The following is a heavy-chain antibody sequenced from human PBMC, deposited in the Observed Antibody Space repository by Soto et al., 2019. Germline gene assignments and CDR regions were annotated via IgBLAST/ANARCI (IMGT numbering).Heavy chain of an antibody. V-gene: IGHV4-59*08. CDR2: IYYTGTT. Sequence: SETLSLTCTVSGGSIKSSYWSWVRQPPGKGLEWIGYIYYTGTTNSNPSLKSRVTISADTSRNLFSLKVVSVTPSDTAVYFCARALSGGSSRYELDSWGPGTMVTVSS. D-gene: IGHD6-13*01. J-gene: IGHJ5*02. CDR1: GGSIKSSY. CDR3: ARALSGGSSRYELDS.